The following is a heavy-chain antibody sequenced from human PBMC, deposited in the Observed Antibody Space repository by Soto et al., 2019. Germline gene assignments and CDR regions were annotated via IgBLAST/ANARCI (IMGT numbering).Heavy chain of an antibody. CDR1: GGSFSGYY. Sequence: QVQLQQWGAGLLKPSETLSLTCAVYGGSFSGYYWSWIRQPPGKGLEWIGEINHSGSTNYNPSLKSRVTISVDTSKNQFSLKLSSVTAADTAVYYCARGRELVAARPQPVDYYYYMDVWGKGTTVTVSS. D-gene: IGHD6-6*01. CDR2: INHSGST. V-gene: IGHV4-34*01. CDR3: ARGRELVAARPQPVDYYYYMDV. J-gene: IGHJ6*03.